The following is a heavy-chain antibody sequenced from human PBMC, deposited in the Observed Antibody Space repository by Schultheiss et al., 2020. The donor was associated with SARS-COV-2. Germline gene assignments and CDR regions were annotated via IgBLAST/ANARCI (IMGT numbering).Heavy chain of an antibody. D-gene: IGHD3-10*01. Sequence: SETLSLTCTVSGGSISSYYWGWIRQPPGKGLEWIGEINHSGSTNYNPSLKSRVTISVDTSKNQFSLKLSSVTAADTAVYYCARDSGGDDYFDYWGQGTLVTVSS. CDR3: ARDSGGDDYFDY. V-gene: IGHV4-34*01. CDR2: INHSGST. CDR1: GGSISSYY. J-gene: IGHJ4*02.